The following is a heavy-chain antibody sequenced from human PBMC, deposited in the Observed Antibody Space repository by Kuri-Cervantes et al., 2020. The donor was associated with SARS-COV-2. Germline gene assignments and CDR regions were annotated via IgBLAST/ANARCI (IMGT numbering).Heavy chain of an antibody. J-gene: IGHJ4*02. CDR3: ARDYSGGWGY. V-gene: IGHV4-39*07. D-gene: IGHD1-26*01. Sequence: SETLSLTCTVSGGSISSSSYYWGWIRQPPGKGLEWIGSIYYSGSTYYNPSLKSRVTISVDTSKNQFSLKLSSVTAADTAVYYCARDYSGGWGYWGQGTLVTGSS. CDR1: GGSISSSSYY. CDR2: IYYSGST.